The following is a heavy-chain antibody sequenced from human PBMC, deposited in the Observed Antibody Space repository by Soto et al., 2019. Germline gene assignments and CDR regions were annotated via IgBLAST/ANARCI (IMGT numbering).Heavy chain of an antibody. Sequence: SQTLSLTFAISGDSVSSNSAAWNWIRQSPSRGLEWLGRTYYRSKGYNDYAVSVKSRITINPDTSKNQFSLQLNSGTPEDTAVYCCARGAEGDDIYDAFDIWGQGTMVTVSS. V-gene: IGHV6-1*01. CDR1: GDSVSSNSAA. CDR2: TYYRSKGYN. D-gene: IGHD3-16*01. CDR3: ARGAEGDDIYDAFDI. J-gene: IGHJ3*02.